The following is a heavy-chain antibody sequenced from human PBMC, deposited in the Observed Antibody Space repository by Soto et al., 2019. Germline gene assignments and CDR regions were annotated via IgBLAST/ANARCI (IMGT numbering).Heavy chain of an antibody. CDR3: ARAEGCSGGSCYPYYYYYGMDV. CDR1: GGSISSGDYY. D-gene: IGHD2-15*01. J-gene: IGHJ6*02. CDR2: IYYSGST. V-gene: IGHV4-30-4*01. Sequence: SETLSLTCTVSGGSISSGDYYWSWIRQPPGKGLEWIGYIYYSGSTYYNPSLKSRVTISVDTSKNQFSLKLSSVTAADTAVYYCARAEGCSGGSCYPYYYYYGMDVWGQGTTVIVSS.